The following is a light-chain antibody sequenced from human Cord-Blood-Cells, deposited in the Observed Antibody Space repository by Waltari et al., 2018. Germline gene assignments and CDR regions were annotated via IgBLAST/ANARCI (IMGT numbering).Light chain of an antibody. Sequence: QSALSQPRSVSGSPGQSVTISCTRTSSDVGGDNYVSWYQQHPGKALKLMIYDVSKRPSGVPDRFSGSKSGNTASLTISGLQAEDEADYYCCSYAGSYTWVFGGGTKLTVL. V-gene: IGLV2-11*01. CDR3: CSYAGSYTWV. J-gene: IGLJ3*02. CDR2: DVS. CDR1: SSDVGGDNY.